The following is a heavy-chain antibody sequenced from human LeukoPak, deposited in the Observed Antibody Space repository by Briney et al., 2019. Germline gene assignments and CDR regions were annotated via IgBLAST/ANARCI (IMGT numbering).Heavy chain of an antibody. J-gene: IGHJ6*02. CDR1: GGSFSIYA. V-gene: IGHV1-69*13. CDR3: ARAPYDSSGYSNFYYYYGLDV. D-gene: IGHD3-22*01. Sequence: RASVKVSCKASGGSFSIYAISWVRQAPGQGLEWMGGIIPIFGTTNYAQKFQGRETITADESTSTAYMELSSLRSEDTAVCYCARAPYDSSGYSNFYYYYGLDVWGRGTTVTVSS. CDR2: IIPIFGTT.